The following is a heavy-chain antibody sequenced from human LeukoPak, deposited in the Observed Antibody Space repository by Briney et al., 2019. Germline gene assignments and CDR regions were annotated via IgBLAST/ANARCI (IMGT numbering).Heavy chain of an antibody. CDR1: GGSISSYY. CDR3: ARDQSGWYDY. D-gene: IGHD6-19*01. J-gene: IGHJ4*02. CDR2: IYTSGGS. V-gene: IGHV4-4*07. Sequence: SETLSLTCTASGGSISSYYWSWIRQPAGKGLEWIGRIYTSGGSNYNPSRQSRVTMSVAKSKNQCSLKLRSVTAADTAVYFCARDQSGWYDYWGQGTLVTVSS.